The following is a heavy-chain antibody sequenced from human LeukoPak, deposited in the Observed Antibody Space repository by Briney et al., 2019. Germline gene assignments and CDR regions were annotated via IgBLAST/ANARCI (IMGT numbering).Heavy chain of an antibody. CDR3: ARLRGATMDFDS. Sequence: SETLSLTCTVSGGSISGYYWSWIRQPPGKGPEWVAYIYNSGSTIYNPSLKSRVTISVDTSNNQFSLKLSSVTAADTAVYYCARLRGATMDFDSWGQGTLVTVSS. CDR2: IYNSGST. J-gene: IGHJ4*02. CDR1: GGSISGYY. V-gene: IGHV4-4*09. D-gene: IGHD1-26*01.